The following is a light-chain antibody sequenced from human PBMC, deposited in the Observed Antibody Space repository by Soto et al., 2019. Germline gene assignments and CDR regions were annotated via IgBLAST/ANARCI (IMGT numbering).Light chain of an antibody. CDR2: DAS. Sequence: EIVLTQSPATLSLSPGERATLSCRASQSVSSYLAWYQQKPGQPPRLLIYDASNRATGIPARFSGSGSGTDFSLTISSLAAEDFAVYYCQQRGNWPQTFGQGTKLEIK. CDR3: QQRGNWPQT. J-gene: IGKJ2*01. V-gene: IGKV3-11*01. CDR1: QSVSSY.